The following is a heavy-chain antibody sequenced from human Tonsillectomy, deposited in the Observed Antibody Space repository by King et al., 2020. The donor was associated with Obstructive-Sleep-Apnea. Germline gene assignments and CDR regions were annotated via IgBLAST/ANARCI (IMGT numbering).Heavy chain of an antibody. CDR1: GFIFSTYS. Sequence: VQLVESGGGLVQPGGSLRLSCAASGFIFSTYSMNWVRQAPGKGLEGVSYISSFSTTIYYADSVKGRFTISRDNAKNSLYLRMNSLRAEDTAVYYCARERGAAAGTYYYDYGMDVWGQGTTVTVSS. CDR3: ARERGAAAGTYYYDYGMDV. D-gene: IGHD6-13*01. V-gene: IGHV3-48*01. J-gene: IGHJ6*02. CDR2: ISSFSTTI.